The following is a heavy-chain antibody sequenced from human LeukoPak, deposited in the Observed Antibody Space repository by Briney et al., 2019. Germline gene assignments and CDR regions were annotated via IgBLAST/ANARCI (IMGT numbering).Heavy chain of an antibody. D-gene: IGHD3-10*01. CDR1: GFTFSSYG. J-gene: IGHJ6*03. CDR3: AKDFYGSGFVYYYYYMDV. V-gene: IGHV3-30*02. Sequence: GGSLRLSCAASGFTFSSYGMHWVRQAPGKGLEWVAFIRYDGSNKYYADSVKGRFTISRDNSKNTLYLQINSLRAEDTAVYYCAKDFYGSGFVYYYYYMDVWGKGTTVTISS. CDR2: IRYDGSNK.